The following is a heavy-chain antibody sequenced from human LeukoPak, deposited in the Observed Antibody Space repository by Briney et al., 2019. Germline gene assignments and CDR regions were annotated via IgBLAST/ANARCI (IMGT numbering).Heavy chain of an antibody. CDR3: ARESSGWFHEFDY. Sequence: ASVKVSCKASGYTFTGYYMHWVRQAPGQGLEWMGWINPNSGGTNYAQKFQGRVTMTRDTSISTAYMELSRLRSDDTAVYYCARESSGWFHEFDYWGQGTLVTVSS. J-gene: IGHJ4*02. CDR1: GYTFTGYY. CDR2: INPNSGGT. D-gene: IGHD6-13*01. V-gene: IGHV1-2*02.